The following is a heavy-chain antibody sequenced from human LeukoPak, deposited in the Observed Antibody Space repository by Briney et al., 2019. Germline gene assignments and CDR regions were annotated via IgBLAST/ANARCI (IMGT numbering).Heavy chain of an antibody. D-gene: IGHD1-26*01. CDR1: GYTFTSYS. Sequence: ASVKVSCKASGYTFTSYSMHWVRQAPGQRLEWMGWINAGNGNTKFSQKFQGRVTITRDTSASTAYMELSSLRSEDTAVYYCARVAEYSGFDYWGQGTLVTVSS. V-gene: IGHV1-3*01. CDR2: INAGNGNT. J-gene: IGHJ4*02. CDR3: ARVAEYSGFDY.